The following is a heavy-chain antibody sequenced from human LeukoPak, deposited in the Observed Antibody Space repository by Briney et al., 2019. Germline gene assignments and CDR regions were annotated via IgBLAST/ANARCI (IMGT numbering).Heavy chain of an antibody. V-gene: IGHV1-69*13. J-gene: IGHJ6*02. CDR2: IIPIFGTA. D-gene: IGHD6-13*01. CDR1: GGTFSSYA. Sequence: ASVKVSCKASGGTFSSYAISWVRQAPGQGLEWMGGIIPIFGTASYAQKFQGRVTITADESTSTAYMELSSLRSEDTAVYYCAKTLVPVEYYYYYYGMDVWGQGTTVTVSS. CDR3: AKTLVPVEYYYYYYGMDV.